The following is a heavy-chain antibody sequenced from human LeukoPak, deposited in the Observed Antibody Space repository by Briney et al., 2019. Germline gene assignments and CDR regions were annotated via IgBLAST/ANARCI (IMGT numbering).Heavy chain of an antibody. V-gene: IGHV3-23*01. Sequence: SGGSLRLSCAASGFTFSSYAMNWVRQAPGKGLEWVSSISGSGGSTYYADSVRGRFTISRDNAKNSLYLQMNSLRGEDTAVYYCARSDPQYYYDSSGYSYPLEFFQHWGQGTLVTVSS. D-gene: IGHD3-22*01. CDR1: GFTFSSYA. CDR3: ARSDPQYYYDSSGYSYPLEFFQH. J-gene: IGHJ1*01. CDR2: ISGSGGST.